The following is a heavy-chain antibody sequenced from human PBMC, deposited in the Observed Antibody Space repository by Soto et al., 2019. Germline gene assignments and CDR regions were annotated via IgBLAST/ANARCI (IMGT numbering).Heavy chain of an antibody. Sequence: SETLSLTCTVSRGSIGTSSYYWGWIRQPPGRGLEWIGSVYYSGRTYYNPSLKSPVTISVDTSKNQFSLKLSSVTAADTAVYYCASHSAYSYAHGYFDYWGQGTLVTVSS. CDR3: ASHSAYSYAHGYFDY. D-gene: IGHD5-18*01. CDR2: VYYSGRT. V-gene: IGHV4-39*01. J-gene: IGHJ4*02. CDR1: RGSIGTSSYY.